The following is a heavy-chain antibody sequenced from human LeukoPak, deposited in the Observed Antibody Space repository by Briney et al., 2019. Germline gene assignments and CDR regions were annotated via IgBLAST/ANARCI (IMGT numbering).Heavy chain of an antibody. CDR2: IYYIGST. Sequence: SETLSLTCTVSGGSISGYFWSWIRQPPGKGLEWIGYIYYIGSTNYNPSLESRVTISVDTSKNKFSLKLSSLTAADTAVYYCARRYCRGGNCYHFDYWGQGTLVTVSS. D-gene: IGHD2-15*01. J-gene: IGHJ4*02. V-gene: IGHV4-59*01. CDR3: ARRYCRGGNCYHFDY. CDR1: GGSISGYF.